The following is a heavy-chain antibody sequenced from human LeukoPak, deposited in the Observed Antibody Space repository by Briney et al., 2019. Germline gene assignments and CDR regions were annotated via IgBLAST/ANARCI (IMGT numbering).Heavy chain of an antibody. CDR1: GGSISSYY. D-gene: IGHD2-2*01. J-gene: IGHJ3*02. V-gene: IGHV4-59*01. CDR3: ARGTIYCSSTSCPGGDAFDI. CDR2: IYYSGST. Sequence: PSETLSLTCTVSGGSISSYYWSWIRQPPGKGLEWIGYIYYSGSTNYNPSLKSRVTISVDTSKNQLSLKLSSVTAADTAVYYCARGTIYCSSTSCPGGDAFDIWGQGTMVTVSS.